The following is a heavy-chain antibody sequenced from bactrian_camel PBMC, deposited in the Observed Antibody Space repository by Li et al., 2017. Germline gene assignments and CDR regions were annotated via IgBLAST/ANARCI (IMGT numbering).Heavy chain of an antibody. CDR1: GYIFGDCD. D-gene: IGHD4*01. Sequence: HVQLVESGGGSVQAGGSLRLSCAASGYIFGDCDLGWYRQAPGKERELVAKVSSDGTTMYADSVKGRFTISRGNARNTLYLQMNSLEPEDTGMYVCAADHARHTIATMTLGFDYLGQGTQVTVS. V-gene: IGHV3S53*01. J-gene: IGHJ4*01. CDR3: AADHARHTIATMTLGFDY. CDR2: VSSDGTT.